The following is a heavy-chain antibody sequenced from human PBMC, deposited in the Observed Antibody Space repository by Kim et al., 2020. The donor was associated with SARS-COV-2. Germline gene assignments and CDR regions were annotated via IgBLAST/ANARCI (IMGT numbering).Heavy chain of an antibody. CDR3: ARVQTTGGGYFQF. CDR2: IAGDTGDT. CDR1: GYTFTNYF. J-gene: IGHJ1*01. D-gene: IGHD1-1*01. V-gene: IGHV1-3*01. Sequence: ASVKVSCKATGYTFTNYFLHWMRQAPGQNLEWMGWIAGDTGDTKYSQKFQGRVTITTDTSASTAYMELSSLESEDTAVYFCARVQTTGGGYFQFWGQGT.